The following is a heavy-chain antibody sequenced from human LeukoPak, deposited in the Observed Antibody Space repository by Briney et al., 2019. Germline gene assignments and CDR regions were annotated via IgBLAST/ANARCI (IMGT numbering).Heavy chain of an antibody. V-gene: IGHV3-23*01. CDR3: AIKKSSSWYEYFQH. Sequence: GGSLRLSCAASGFTVSSNYMSWVRQAPGKGLEWVSAISGSGGSTYYADSVKGRFTISRDNSKNTLYLQMNSLRAEDTAVYYCAIKKSSSWYEYFQHWGQGTLVTVSS. J-gene: IGHJ1*01. CDR1: GFTVSSNY. D-gene: IGHD6-13*01. CDR2: ISGSGGST.